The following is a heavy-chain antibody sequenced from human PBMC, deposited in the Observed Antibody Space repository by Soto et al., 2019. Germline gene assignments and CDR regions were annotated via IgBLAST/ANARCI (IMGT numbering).Heavy chain of an antibody. Sequence: GGSLRLSCAASGFTFSSYWMSWVRQAPGKGLEWVADIKQDGSEKYYVDSVKGRFTISRDNAKNSLYLKMNSLRAEDTAVYYCARDQGGYYDSSGYYPSYYFDYWGQGTLVTVSS. V-gene: IGHV3-7*05. CDR3: ARDQGGYYDSSGYYPSYYFDY. CDR2: IKQDGSEK. CDR1: GFTFSSYW. D-gene: IGHD3-22*01. J-gene: IGHJ4*02.